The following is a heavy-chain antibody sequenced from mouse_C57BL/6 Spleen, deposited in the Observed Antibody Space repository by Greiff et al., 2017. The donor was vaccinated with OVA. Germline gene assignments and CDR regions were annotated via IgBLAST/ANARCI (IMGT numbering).Heavy chain of an antibody. CDR1: GYTFTNYW. CDR2: IYPGGGYT. Sequence: QVQLKQSGAELVRPGTSVKMSCKASGYTFTNYWIGWAKQRPGHGLEWIGDIYPGGGYTNYNEKFKGKATLTADKSSSTAYMQFSSLTSEDSAIYYCARWDDYDEGAMDYWGQGTSVTVSS. CDR3: ARWDDYDEGAMDY. J-gene: IGHJ4*01. V-gene: IGHV1-63*01. D-gene: IGHD2-4*01.